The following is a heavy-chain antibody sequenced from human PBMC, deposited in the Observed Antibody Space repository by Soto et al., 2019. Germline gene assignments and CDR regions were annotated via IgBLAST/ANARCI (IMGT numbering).Heavy chain of an antibody. CDR1: GFTFIRYW. D-gene: IGHD6-19*01. J-gene: IGHJ4*02. CDR2: IKQDGSEK. Sequence: EVHLVESGGGMVQPGGSLRRSCAASGFTFIRYWVTWGRQAPGKGLEWVATIKQDGSEKYYVDSVKGRFTISRDNAKNSLFLQMNSLRAEETAVYYGARRRSSGYHYRGQGTQVTVSA. V-gene: IGHV3-7*01. CDR3: ARRRSSGYHY.